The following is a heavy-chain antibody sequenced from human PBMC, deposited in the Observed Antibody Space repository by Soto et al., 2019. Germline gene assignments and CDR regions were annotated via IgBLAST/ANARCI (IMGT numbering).Heavy chain of an antibody. CDR1: GGSFSGYY. D-gene: IGHD2-21*01. J-gene: IGHJ4*02. CDR3: ARGDSYHELDY. CDR2: INHSGST. Sequence: QVQLQQWGAGLLKPSETLSLTCAVYGGSFSGYYWSWIRQPPGKGLEWIGEINHSGSTNYNPSLKSRVTISVDTSKNQFSMKLSSVTAADTAVYYCARGDSYHELDYWGQGTLVTVSS. V-gene: IGHV4-34*01.